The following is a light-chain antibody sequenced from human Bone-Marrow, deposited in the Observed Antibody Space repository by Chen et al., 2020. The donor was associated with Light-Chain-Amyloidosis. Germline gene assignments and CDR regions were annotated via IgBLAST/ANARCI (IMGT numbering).Light chain of an antibody. V-gene: IGLV3-25*03. Sequence: SYALTQPPSVSVSPGQTARITCSGDDLPTKYAYWYQQKPGQASVLVIHRDTERPSGISERFSGSSSGTTATLTISGVQAEDEADYHCQSADSSGTYEVIFGGGTKLTV. CDR3: QSADSSGTYEVI. CDR2: RDT. CDR1: DLPTKY. J-gene: IGLJ2*01.